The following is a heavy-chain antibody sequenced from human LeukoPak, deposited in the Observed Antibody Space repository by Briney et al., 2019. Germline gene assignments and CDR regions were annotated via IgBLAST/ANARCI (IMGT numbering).Heavy chain of an antibody. CDR2: IYHSGST. D-gene: IGHD5-12*01. Sequence: SETLSPTCAVSGGSISSGGYSWSWIRQPPGKGLEWIGYIYHSGSTYYNPFLKSRVTISVDRSKNQFSLKLSSVTAADTAVYYCARQGGYAGGWFDPWGQGTLVTVSS. CDR1: GGSISSGGYS. V-gene: IGHV4-30-2*01. CDR3: ARQGGYAGGWFDP. J-gene: IGHJ5*02.